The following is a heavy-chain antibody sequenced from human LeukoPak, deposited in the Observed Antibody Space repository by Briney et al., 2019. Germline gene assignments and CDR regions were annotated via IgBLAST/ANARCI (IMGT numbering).Heavy chain of an antibody. J-gene: IGHJ4*02. CDR3: ARRRDLYSGSYYPFDY. Sequence: GAPLLTSCKGAGYSFTSYWSGWRRQLPGKRLEWMGIIHPGNSDTRYSPSFQGQVTISADKSISTVYLQWSSLKAWDTAMYFCARRRDLYSGSYYPFDYWGQGTLVSVSS. V-gene: IGHV5-51*01. CDR1: GYSFTSYW. CDR2: IHPGNSDT. D-gene: IGHD1-26*01.